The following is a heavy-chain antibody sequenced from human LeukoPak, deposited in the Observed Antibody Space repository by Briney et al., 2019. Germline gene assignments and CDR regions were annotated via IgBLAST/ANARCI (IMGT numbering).Heavy chain of an antibody. CDR3: AGGYSYGPQFDY. Sequence: SQTLSLTCTVSGGSISSGSYYWSWIRQPAGKGLEWIGRIYTSGSTNYNPSLKSRVTISVDTSKNQFSLKLSSVTAADTAVYYCAGGYSYGPQFDYWGQGTLATVSS. V-gene: IGHV4-61*02. CDR2: IYTSGST. J-gene: IGHJ4*02. D-gene: IGHD5-18*01. CDR1: GGSISSGSYY.